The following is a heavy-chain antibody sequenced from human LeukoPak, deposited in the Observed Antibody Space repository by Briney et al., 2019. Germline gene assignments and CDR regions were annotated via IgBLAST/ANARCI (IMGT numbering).Heavy chain of an antibody. Sequence: RPGGSLRPSCAASGFTFSDYYMSWIRQAPGKGLEWVSYISSSGSTIYYADSVKGRFTISRDNAKNSLYLQMNSLRAEDTTVYYCARDSHGRYSYGYHYWGQGTLVTVSS. CDR1: GFTFSDYY. CDR3: ARDSHGRYSYGYHY. V-gene: IGHV3-11*01. CDR2: ISSSGSTI. J-gene: IGHJ4*02. D-gene: IGHD5-18*01.